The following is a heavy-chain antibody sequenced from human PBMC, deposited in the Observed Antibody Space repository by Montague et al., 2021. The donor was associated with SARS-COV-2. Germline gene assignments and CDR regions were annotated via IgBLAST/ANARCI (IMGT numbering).Heavy chain of an antibody. CDR2: IYASGST. J-gene: IGHJ4*02. Sequence: SETLSLTCSISGVSITSYYWSWVRQPSGKGLEWIGHIYASGSTKYSPSLKSRVRLSIGNPKNQFSLKLESLTAADTAVYYCVRDGGNWYYFDYWGQGALVTVSS. CDR1: GVSITSYY. CDR3: VRDGGNWYYFDY. V-gene: IGHV4-4*07. D-gene: IGHD3-16*01.